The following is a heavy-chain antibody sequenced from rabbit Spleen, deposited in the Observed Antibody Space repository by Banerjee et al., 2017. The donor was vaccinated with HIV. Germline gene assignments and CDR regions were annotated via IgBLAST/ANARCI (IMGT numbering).Heavy chain of an antibody. Sequence: QEQLMESGGGLVQPGGSLKLSCKASGFDFSRTGVSWVRQAPGKGLEWIGYIDLLFGTTYDASGVNGRFTISSHNTQNTLYLQRNSLTAADTATYFCVRGASGSCYYSLWGPGTLVTVS. V-gene: IGHV1S47*01. CDR2: IDLLFGTT. J-gene: IGHJ4*01. D-gene: IGHD1-1*01. CDR1: GFDFSRTG. CDR3: VRGASGSCYYSL.